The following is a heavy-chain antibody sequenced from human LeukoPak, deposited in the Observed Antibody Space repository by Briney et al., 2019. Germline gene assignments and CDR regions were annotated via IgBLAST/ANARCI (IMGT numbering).Heavy chain of an antibody. Sequence: GGSLRLSCAASGFTFSSYSMNWVRQAPGKGLEWVSYISSSSSTIYYADSVKGRFTISRDNAKNSLYLQMNSLRAEDTAVYYCARALRGQQLRTYYFDYWGQGTLVTVSS. D-gene: IGHD6-13*01. V-gene: IGHV3-48*04. CDR2: ISSSSSTI. CDR1: GFTFSSYS. CDR3: ARALRGQQLRTYYFDY. J-gene: IGHJ4*02.